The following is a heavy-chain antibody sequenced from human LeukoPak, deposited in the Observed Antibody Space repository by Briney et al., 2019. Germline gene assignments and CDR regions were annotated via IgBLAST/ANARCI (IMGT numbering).Heavy chain of an antibody. CDR2: TYYRSKWYN. CDR3: ARDSGENGRYYYGMDV. J-gene: IGHJ6*02. Sequence: PSQTLSLTCAISGDSASSNSAAWNWIRQSPSRGLEWLGRTYYRSKWYNDYAVSVKSRITINPDTSKNQFSLQLNSVTPEDTAVYYCARDSGENGRYYYGMDVWGQGTTVTVSS. V-gene: IGHV6-1*01. D-gene: IGHD1-26*01. CDR1: GDSASSNSAA.